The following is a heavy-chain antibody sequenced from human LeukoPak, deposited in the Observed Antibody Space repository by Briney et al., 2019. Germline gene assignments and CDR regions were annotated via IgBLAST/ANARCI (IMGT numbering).Heavy chain of an antibody. J-gene: IGHJ4*02. CDR2: ISGSGGST. Sequence: GGSQRLSCAASGFTFSSYAMSWVRQAPGKGLEWVSAISGSGGSTYYADSVKGRFTISRDNSKDTLYLQMNSLRAEDTAVYYCAKDRSTVTPAWGFDYWGQGTLVTVSS. CDR3: AKDRSTVTPAWGFDY. D-gene: IGHD4-17*01. V-gene: IGHV3-23*01. CDR1: GFTFSSYA.